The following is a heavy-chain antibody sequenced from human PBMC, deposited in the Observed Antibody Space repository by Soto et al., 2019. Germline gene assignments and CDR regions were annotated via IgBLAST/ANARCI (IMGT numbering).Heavy chain of an antibody. Sequence: EVQLVESGGGSIQPGGSLRLSCAASGFTVSSKYMSWVRQAPGKGMEWVSVIYGGRTTYYADSVNGRSTISGDNSKNTLYLQMNSLRAEDTAVYYCVQTTGWPGFDFWGQGTLVTVSS. CDR1: GFTVSSKY. CDR3: VQTTGWPGFDF. CDR2: IYGGRTT. V-gene: IGHV3-53*01. D-gene: IGHD6-19*01. J-gene: IGHJ4*02.